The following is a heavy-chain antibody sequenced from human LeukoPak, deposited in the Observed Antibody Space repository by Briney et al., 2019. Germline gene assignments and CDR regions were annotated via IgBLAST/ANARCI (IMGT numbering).Heavy chain of an antibody. D-gene: IGHD6-19*01. J-gene: IGHJ1*01. CDR3: TRNSGWYGLS. CDR1: GFTFDKYG. CDR2: IRWNGGSA. Sequence: GGSLRLSCAASGFTFDKYGMSWVRQSPGKGLEWVAGIRWNGGSAGYVDSVKGRFTISRDNSNNTLFLHLNSLRGEDTAVYYCTRNSGWYGLSWGQGTLVTVSS. V-gene: IGHV3-20*04.